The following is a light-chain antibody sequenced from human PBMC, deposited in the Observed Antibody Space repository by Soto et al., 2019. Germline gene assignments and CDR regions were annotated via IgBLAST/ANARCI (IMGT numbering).Light chain of an antibody. J-gene: IGKJ1*01. CDR3: QQYGTSPRT. CDR2: ETS. Sequence: IVLTQSPGTLSLSPGERATLSCRASQSFSSSYLAWYQQKPGQAPRLLIYETSSRATGIPDRFSGSGSQTDFTLTISRLEPEDFAVYYCQQYGTSPRTFGQGTKVDI. V-gene: IGKV3-20*01. CDR1: QSFSSSY.